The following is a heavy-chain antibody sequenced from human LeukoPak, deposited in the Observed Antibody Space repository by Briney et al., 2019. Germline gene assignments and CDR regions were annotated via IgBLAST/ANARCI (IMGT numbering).Heavy chain of an antibody. CDR2: ISSSSSTI. CDR1: GFTFSSYS. D-gene: IGHD4-17*01. CDR3: ARERRTVTTDY. Sequence: GGSLRLSCAASGFTFSSYSMNWVRQAPGKGLEWVSYISSSSSTIYYADSVKGRFTISRDNAKNSLYLQMSSLRAEDTAVYYCARERRTVTTDYWGQRTLVTVSS. V-gene: IGHV3-48*01. J-gene: IGHJ4*02.